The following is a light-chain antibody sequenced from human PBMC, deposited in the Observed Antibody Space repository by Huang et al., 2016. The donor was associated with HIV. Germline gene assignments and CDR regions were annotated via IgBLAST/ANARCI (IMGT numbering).Light chain of an antibody. J-gene: IGKJ1*01. Sequence: EIVMTQSPATLSVSPGERATLSCRASQSVSNNLAWYQQIPGQAPRLLIYGASTRATGIPARVSGSGSRTEFTLTISSLQSEDFAVYYCQQYNNWPLTIGQGTKVEIK. CDR2: GAS. V-gene: IGKV3-15*01. CDR3: QQYNNWPLT. CDR1: QSVSNN.